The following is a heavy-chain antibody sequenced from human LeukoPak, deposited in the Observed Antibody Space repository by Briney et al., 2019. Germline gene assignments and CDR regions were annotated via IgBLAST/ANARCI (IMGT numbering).Heavy chain of an antibody. V-gene: IGHV1-2*02. CDR3: ARGGAADGTAPYGAPF. CDR1: GYTFTGYY. J-gene: IGHJ4*02. Sequence: ASVKVSCKASGYTFTGYYMHWGRQAPGQGLKWMGWINPNSGGTNYAQKFQGRVTMTRDTSISTAYMELSRLRSDDTAVYYCARGGAADGTAPYGAPFWGQGTLVTVSA. D-gene: IGHD6-13*01. CDR2: INPNSGGT.